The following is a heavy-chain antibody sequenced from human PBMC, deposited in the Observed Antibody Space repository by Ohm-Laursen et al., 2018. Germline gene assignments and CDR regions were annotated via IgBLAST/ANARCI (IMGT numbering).Heavy chain of an antibody. CDR3: ARYNIGSWFDP. V-gene: IGHV4-4*07. D-gene: IGHD6-19*01. Sequence: SETLSLTCTVSGASISSYYWSWIRQPAGKGLEWIGRIYASGTTYYNPSLTSRVTMSLDTSKNQLSLKLSSVTAADTAVYYCARYNIGSWFDPWGQGTLVTVSS. CDR1: GASISSYY. J-gene: IGHJ5*02. CDR2: IYASGTT.